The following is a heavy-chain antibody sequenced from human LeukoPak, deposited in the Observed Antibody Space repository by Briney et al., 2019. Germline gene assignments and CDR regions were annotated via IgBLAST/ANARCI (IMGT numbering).Heavy chain of an antibody. Sequence: PRRSLRLSCGAAGVSSSSYAMHWVRQALGGGLEWVAVISYDGSNKYYADSVKGRFTISRDNSKNTLYLTMSSLRAEDRAVYYSARAIWFGELFDWFAPWGQGTLVTVSS. CDR1: GVSSSSYA. D-gene: IGHD3-10*01. CDR3: ARAIWFGELFDWFAP. V-gene: IGHV3-30*04. CDR2: ISYDGSNK. J-gene: IGHJ5*02.